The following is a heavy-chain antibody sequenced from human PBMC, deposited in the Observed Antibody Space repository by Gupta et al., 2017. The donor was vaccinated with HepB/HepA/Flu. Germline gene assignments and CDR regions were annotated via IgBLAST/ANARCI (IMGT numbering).Heavy chain of an antibody. J-gene: IGHJ6*03. CDR1: GYTFITYD. Sequence: QVQLVQSGAEVKKPGASVKVPCKASGYTFITYDINWVRQATGQGLEGMGWMNPNTGYTGYAQKFQGRITITKNTSISTADMELSSLRSEDTAVYFCARAIAASRPYDYYYYMDVWGKGTTVTVSS. CDR3: ARAIAASRPYDYYYYMDV. D-gene: IGHD6-6*01. V-gene: IGHV1-8*03. CDR2: MNPNTGYT.